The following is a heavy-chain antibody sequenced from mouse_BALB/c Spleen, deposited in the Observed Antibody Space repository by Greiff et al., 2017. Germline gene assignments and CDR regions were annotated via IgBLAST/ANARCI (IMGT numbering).Heavy chain of an antibody. CDR2: INPYNGDT. Sequence: VQLKESGPELVKPGASVKISCKASGYSFTGYFMNWVKQSHGKSLEWIGRINPYNGDTFYNQKFKGKATLTVDKSSSTAHMELLSLTSEDSAVYYCGRGEDYGSAWFAYWGQGTLVTVSA. J-gene: IGHJ3*01. CDR1: GYSFTGYF. D-gene: IGHD1-1*01. CDR3: GRGEDYGSAWFAY. V-gene: IGHV1-37*01.